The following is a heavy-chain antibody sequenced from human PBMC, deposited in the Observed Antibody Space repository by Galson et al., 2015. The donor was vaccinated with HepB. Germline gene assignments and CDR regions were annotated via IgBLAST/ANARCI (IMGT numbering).Heavy chain of an antibody. CDR3: VVAAVRYYFDL. CDR2: ISEGGRAI. CDR1: GFSISSLE. D-gene: IGHD1-26*01. Sequence: SLRLSCAASGFSISSLEMNWVCQAPGKGLEWVSYISEGGRAIYYADSVKGRFTISRDNAKKSLYLQMNSLRDEDTAIYYCVVAAVRYYFDLWGQGALVIVSA. V-gene: IGHV3-48*03. J-gene: IGHJ4*02.